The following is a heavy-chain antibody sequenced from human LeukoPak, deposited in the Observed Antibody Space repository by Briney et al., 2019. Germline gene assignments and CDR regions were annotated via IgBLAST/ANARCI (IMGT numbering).Heavy chain of an antibody. CDR3: ARNVVVAPAAKYFGY. D-gene: IGHD2-2*01. CDR1: GYTFTGYY. Sequence: ASVKVSCKASGYTFTGYYMHWVRQAPGQGLEWMGWINPNSGGTNYAQKFQGRVTMTRDTSISTAYMELSRLRSDDTAVYYCARNVVVAPAAKYFGYWGQGTLVTVSS. J-gene: IGHJ4*02. V-gene: IGHV1-2*02. CDR2: INPNSGGT.